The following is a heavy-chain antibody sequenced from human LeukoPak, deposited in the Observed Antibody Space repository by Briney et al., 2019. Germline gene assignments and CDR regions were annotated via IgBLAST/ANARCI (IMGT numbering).Heavy chain of an antibody. J-gene: IGHJ4*02. D-gene: IGHD5-12*01. CDR2: INPNSGGT. CDR3: ARGPGGFTGYHGELPDY. Sequence: ASVKVSCKASGYTFTDYYMHWVRQAPGRGLEWMGWINPNSGGTNYVQKFQGRVTMTRDTSISTAYMELSRLRSDDTAVFYCARGPGGFTGYHGELPDYWGQGTLVTVSS. V-gene: IGHV1-2*02. CDR1: GYTFTDYY.